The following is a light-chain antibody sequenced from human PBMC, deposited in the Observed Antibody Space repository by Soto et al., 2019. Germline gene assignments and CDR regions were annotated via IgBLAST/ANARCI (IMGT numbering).Light chain of an antibody. CDR2: GAS. CDR3: QQYDNWHPLT. V-gene: IGKV3-15*01. CDR1: QSVHSS. Sequence: EIVMTQSPATLSVSPGEGATLSCRASQSVHSSLAWYQQKPGQPPRLLIYGASTRATGIPARFSGSGSGTEFTLTISSLQSEDFAVYYCQQYDNWHPLTFGGGTKVEIE. J-gene: IGKJ4*01.